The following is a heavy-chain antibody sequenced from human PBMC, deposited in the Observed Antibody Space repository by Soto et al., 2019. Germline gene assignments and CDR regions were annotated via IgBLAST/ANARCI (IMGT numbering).Heavy chain of an antibody. Sequence: SETLSLTCTVSGGSISSYYWSWIRQPPGKGLEWIGYIYYSGSTNYNPSLKSRVTISVDTSKNQFSLKLSSVTAADTAVYYCARLSYYGSGQNRRNWFDPWGQGTLVTVSS. V-gene: IGHV4-59*08. CDR2: IYYSGST. D-gene: IGHD3-10*01. CDR1: GGSISSYY. CDR3: ARLSYYGSGQNRRNWFDP. J-gene: IGHJ5*02.